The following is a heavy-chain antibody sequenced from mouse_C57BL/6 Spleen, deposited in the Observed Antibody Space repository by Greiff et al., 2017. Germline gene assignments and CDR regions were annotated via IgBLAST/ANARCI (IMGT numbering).Heavy chain of an antibody. D-gene: IGHD2-4*01. CDR1: GFTFSDYY. V-gene: IGHV5-16*01. J-gene: IGHJ3*01. CDR3: AREDDYSAWFAY. Sequence: EVHLVESEGGLVQPGSSMKLSCTASGFTFSDYYMAWVRQVPEKGLEWVANINYDGSSTYYLDSLKSRFIISRDNAKNILYLQMSSLKSEDTATYYCAREDDYSAWFAYWGQGTLVTVSA. CDR2: INYDGSST.